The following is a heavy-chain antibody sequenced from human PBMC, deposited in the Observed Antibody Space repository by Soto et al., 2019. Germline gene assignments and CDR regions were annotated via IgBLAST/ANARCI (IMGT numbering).Heavy chain of an antibody. Sequence: QVQLQESGPGLVKPAQTLALTCTVSGGSISSGDYYWSWIRQPPGKGLEWIGYIYYTGSAYSRPSSTSRVTMSVDTSKNQFSLNLNSVTAADTAAYYCARERAITIPGSRQVDCWGQGALVTVSS. CDR1: GGSISSGDYY. CDR2: IYYTGSA. J-gene: IGHJ4*02. CDR3: ARERAITIPGSRQVDC. D-gene: IGHD1-20*01. V-gene: IGHV4-30-4*01.